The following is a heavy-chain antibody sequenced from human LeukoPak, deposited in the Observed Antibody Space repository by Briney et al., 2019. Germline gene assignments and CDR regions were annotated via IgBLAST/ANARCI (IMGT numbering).Heavy chain of an antibody. CDR3: ARLGSSRYCSSSTCSKDY. CDR1: GGSITSNSYY. D-gene: IGHD2-2*01. J-gene: IGHJ4*02. CDR2: IYYSGST. V-gene: IGHV4-39*07. Sequence: PSETLSLTCTVSGGSITSNSYYWGWIRQPPGNGLEWIGSIYYSGSTYYNPSLKSRVTISVDTSKNQFSLKLNSVTAADTAVYYCARLGSSRYCSSSTCSKDYWGRGTLVTVSS.